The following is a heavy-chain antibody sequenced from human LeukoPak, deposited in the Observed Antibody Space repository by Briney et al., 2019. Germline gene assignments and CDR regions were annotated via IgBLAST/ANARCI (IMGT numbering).Heavy chain of an antibody. CDR2: IIPIFGTA. Sequence: ISXVRQAPGQGLEWMGRIIPIFGTAKYAQKFQGRVTITTDESTSTAYVELSSLTSEDTAVYYCARAPSYSSNWYDYWGRGTLVTVSS. V-gene: IGHV1-69*05. D-gene: IGHD6-19*01. CDR3: ARAPSYSSNWYDY. J-gene: IGHJ5*01.